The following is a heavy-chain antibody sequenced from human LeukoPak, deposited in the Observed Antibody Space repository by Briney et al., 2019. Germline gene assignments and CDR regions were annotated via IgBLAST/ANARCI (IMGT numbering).Heavy chain of an antibody. D-gene: IGHD2-21*01. Sequence: GGSLRLSCAASGFTFSSHDMTWVRQAPGKGLAWVSSISKSDNSTFYADSVKGRFTISRDNSKNTVYLHMDSLRVEDTAIYYCARGALIPDFRGQGTLVTVSS. CDR3: ARGALIPDF. V-gene: IGHV3-23*01. J-gene: IGHJ4*02. CDR1: GFTFSSHD. CDR2: ISKSDNST.